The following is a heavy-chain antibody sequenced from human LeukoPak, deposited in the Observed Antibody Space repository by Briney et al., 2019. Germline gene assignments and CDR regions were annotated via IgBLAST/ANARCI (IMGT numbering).Heavy chain of an antibody. V-gene: IGHV4-61*01. CDR3: ARAEAGIRGVIPPSYEFDP. CDR2: VYYSGRT. Sequence: PSETLSLTCAVSGDSVSSDSYYWHWIRRSPGKGLEWVGFVYYSGRTKYNPSLKSRVAMSIDTSKNQFSLKLSSVTAADTAVYYCARAEAGIRGVIPPSYEFDPWGQGTLVTVSS. J-gene: IGHJ5*02. D-gene: IGHD3-10*01. CDR1: GDSVSSDSYY.